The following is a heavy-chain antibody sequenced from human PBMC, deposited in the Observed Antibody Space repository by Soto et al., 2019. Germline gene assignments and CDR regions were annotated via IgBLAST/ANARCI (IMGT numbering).Heavy chain of an antibody. CDR2: IYYDGNS. D-gene: IGHD3-10*01. CDR1: GGFIDSGAYY. CDR3: ARDEATLITWYAFDI. Sequence: SETLSLTCTVSGGFIDSGAYYWSWIRQPPGKGLGWIGYIYYDGNSYYNPSLKSRITISVDTSKNQFSLKLRSVTAADSAVYYCARDEATLITWYAFDIWGQGTMVTVSS. V-gene: IGHV4-30-4*01. J-gene: IGHJ3*02.